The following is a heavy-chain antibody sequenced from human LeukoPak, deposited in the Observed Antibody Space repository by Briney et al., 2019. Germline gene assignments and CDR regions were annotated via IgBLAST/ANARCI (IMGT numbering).Heavy chain of an antibody. CDR2: IDTSGGST. Sequence: GGTLRLSCAASGFKFSIYAMTWVRQAPGKGLEWVSSIDTSGGSTVYADSVKGRFTISRDNSKNTLYLQMNSLRAEDTAVYYCAIYDSSGYYNYWGQGTLVTVSS. CDR3: AIYDSSGYYNY. CDR1: GFKFSIYA. D-gene: IGHD3-22*01. J-gene: IGHJ4*02. V-gene: IGHV3-23*01.